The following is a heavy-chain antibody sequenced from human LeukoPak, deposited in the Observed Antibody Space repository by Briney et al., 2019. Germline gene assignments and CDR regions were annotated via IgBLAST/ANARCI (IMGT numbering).Heavy chain of an antibody. CDR1: GFSLSTSGVG. CDR3: AHVISGYCSGGSCYSEWFDP. V-gene: IGHV2-5*01. J-gene: IGHJ5*02. CDR2: IYWNDDK. D-gene: IGHD2-15*01. Sequence: SGPTLVKPTQTLTLTCTFSGFSLSTSGVGVGWIRQPPGKALEWLALIYWNDDKRYSPSLKSRLTITKDTSKNQVVLTMTNMDPVDTATYYCAHVISGYCSGGSCYSEWFDPWGQGTLVTVSS.